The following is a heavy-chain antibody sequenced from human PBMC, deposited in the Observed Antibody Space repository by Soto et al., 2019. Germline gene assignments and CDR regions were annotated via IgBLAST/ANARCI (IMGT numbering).Heavy chain of an antibody. V-gene: IGHV4-39*01. CDR1: GDSITSPIYY. J-gene: IGHJ5*01. D-gene: IGHD3-3*01. CDR2: IYYDGST. CDR3: ARRARHYDLLDS. Sequence: QLQLQESGPGLVKPSETLSLTCAVSGDSITSPIYYWDWIRRPPGEGLEWIATIYYDGSTFYNPSLKSRVTMSIDTSKYQFSLKLTSVAAADKAVYYCARRARHYDLLDSLGRVTLVTVSS.